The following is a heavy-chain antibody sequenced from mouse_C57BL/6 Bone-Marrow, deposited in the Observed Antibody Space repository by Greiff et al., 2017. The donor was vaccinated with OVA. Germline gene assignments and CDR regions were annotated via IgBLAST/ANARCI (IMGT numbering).Heavy chain of an antibody. CDR3: ARDNGNYSFAY. J-gene: IGHJ3*01. D-gene: IGHD2-1*01. CDR1: GYSITSGYY. CDR2: ISYDGSN. Sequence: VQLKQSGPGLVKPSQSLSLTCSVTGYSITSGYYWNWIRQFPGNKLEWMGYISYDGSNNYNPSLKNRISITRDTSKNQFFLKLNSVTTEDTATYYCARDNGNYSFAYWGQGTLVTVSA. V-gene: IGHV3-6*01.